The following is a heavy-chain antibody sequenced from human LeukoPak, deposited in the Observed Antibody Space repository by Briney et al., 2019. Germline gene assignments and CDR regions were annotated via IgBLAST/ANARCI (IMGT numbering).Heavy chain of an antibody. CDR2: INSDGSSA. CDR3: ARDWGAPDWLGS. Sequence: GGSLTLSCAVSGFNFSIYWMHWVRQAPGKGLVWVARINSDGSSAIYAESGKGRFTISRDNGKDTLHLQMNSLRVEDTAVYYFARDWGAPDWLGSWGQGTLVTVSS. D-gene: IGHD3-16*01. CDR1: GFNFSIYW. J-gene: IGHJ5*01. V-gene: IGHV3-74*01.